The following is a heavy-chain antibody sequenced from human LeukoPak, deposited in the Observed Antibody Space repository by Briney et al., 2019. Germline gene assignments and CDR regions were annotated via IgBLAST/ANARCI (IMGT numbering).Heavy chain of an antibody. CDR3: AKGPAASDLYYYYYGMDV. J-gene: IGHJ6*02. Sequence: GGSLRLSCAASGFTFSSYSMNWVRQAPGKGLEWVSAISGSGGSTYYADSVKGRFTISRDNSKNTLYLQMSSLRAEDTAVYYCAKGPAASDLYYYYYGMDVWGQGTTVTVSS. CDR1: GFTFSSYS. D-gene: IGHD2-2*01. V-gene: IGHV3-23*01. CDR2: ISGSGGST.